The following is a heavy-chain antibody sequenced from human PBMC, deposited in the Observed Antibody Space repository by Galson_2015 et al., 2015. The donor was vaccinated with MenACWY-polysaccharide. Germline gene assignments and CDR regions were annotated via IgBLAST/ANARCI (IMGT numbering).Heavy chain of an antibody. V-gene: IGHV1-2*02. CDR3: ARESTGHHGYFDY. CDR1: GYTFTGYY. J-gene: IGHJ4*02. CDR2: INANSGAT. D-gene: IGHD1-14*01. Sequence: SVKVSCKASGYTFTGYYIHWVRQAPGQGLEWMGWINANSGATHYLQKFRGRVTMTRDTSISTAHMELSRVGADDTAVYFCARESTGHHGYFDYWGQGTLVTVSS.